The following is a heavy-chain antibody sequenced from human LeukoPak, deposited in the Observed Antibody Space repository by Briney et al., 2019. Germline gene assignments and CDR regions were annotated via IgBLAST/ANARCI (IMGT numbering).Heavy chain of an antibody. J-gene: IGHJ5*02. CDR3: AKDHSPYYYDSSGYYESWFDP. D-gene: IGHD3-22*01. CDR2: ISWTSGSI. Sequence: GRSLRLSCAASGFTFDDYAMHWVRQAPGKGLEWVSGISWTSGSIGYADSVKGRFTISRDNAKNSLYLQMNSLRAEDTALYYCAKDHSPYYYDSSGYYESWFDPWGQGTLVTVSS. CDR1: GFTFDDYA. V-gene: IGHV3-9*01.